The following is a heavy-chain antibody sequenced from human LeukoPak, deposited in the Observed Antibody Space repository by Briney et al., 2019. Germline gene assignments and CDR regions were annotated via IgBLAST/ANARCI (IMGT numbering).Heavy chain of an antibody. V-gene: IGHV3-21*01. D-gene: IGHD5-12*01. J-gene: IGHJ4*02. CDR2: ISSSSSYI. CDR1: GFTFSSYE. Sequence: GGSLRLSCAASGFTFSSYEMNWVRQAPGKGLEWVSSISSSSSYIYYADSVKGRFTISRDNAKNSLYLQMNSLRAEDTAVYYCARAGGDKSGYEGDYFDYWGQGTLVTVSS. CDR3: ARAGGDKSGYEGDYFDY.